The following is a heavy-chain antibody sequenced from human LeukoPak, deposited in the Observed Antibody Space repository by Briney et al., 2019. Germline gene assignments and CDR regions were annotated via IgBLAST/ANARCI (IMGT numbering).Heavy chain of an antibody. D-gene: IGHD6-19*01. Sequence: PSQTLSLTCAVSGGSISSGGYSWSWIRQPPGKGLEWIGYIYHSGSTYYNPSLKSRVTISVDRSKNQFSLKLSSVTAADTAVYYCARHSPWLVHYYYYYMDVWGKGTTVTVSS. CDR2: IYHSGST. CDR3: ARHSPWLVHYYYYYMDV. V-gene: IGHV4-30-2*01. J-gene: IGHJ6*03. CDR1: GGSISSGGYS.